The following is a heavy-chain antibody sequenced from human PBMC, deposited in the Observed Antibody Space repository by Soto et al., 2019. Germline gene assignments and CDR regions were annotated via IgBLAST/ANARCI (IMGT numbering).Heavy chain of an antibody. V-gene: IGHV4-30-4*01. CDR1: GGSISSGDYY. CDR3: ARDHYYYDSSGYYNHFDY. J-gene: IGHJ4*02. Sequence: SETLSLTCTVSGGSISSGDYYWSWIRQPPGKGLEWIGYIYYSGSTYYNPSLKSRVTISVDTSKNQFSLKLSSVTAADTAVYYCARDHYYYDSSGYYNHFDYWGQGTLVTVSS. CDR2: IYYSGST. D-gene: IGHD3-22*01.